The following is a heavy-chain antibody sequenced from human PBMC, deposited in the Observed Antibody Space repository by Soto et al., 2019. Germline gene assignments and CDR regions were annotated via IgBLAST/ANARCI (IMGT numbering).Heavy chain of an antibody. Sequence: GASVKVSCKASGGTFGSYAISWVRQAPGQGLEWMGNIIPMYGTPNYAQNFQGRVTMIADKSTSTVYMDLGSLRTDDTAVYYCARGFAYSGAWFDQWGQGTVVTVSS. CDR3: ARGFAYSGAWFDQ. V-gene: IGHV1-69*06. J-gene: IGHJ5*02. CDR1: GGTFGSYA. D-gene: IGHD1-26*01. CDR2: IIPMYGTP.